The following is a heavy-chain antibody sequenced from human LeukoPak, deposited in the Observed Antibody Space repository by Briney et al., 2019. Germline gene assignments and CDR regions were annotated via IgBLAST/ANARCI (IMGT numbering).Heavy chain of an antibody. V-gene: IGHV3-30*18. J-gene: IGHJ3*02. CDR3: AKEFLAYDAFDI. Sequence: PGGSLRLSCAASGFTFSSYGMHWVRQAPGKGLEWVAVISYDGSNKYYADSVKGRFTISRDNSKNSLYLQMNSLRTEDTALYYCAKEFLAYDAFDIWGQGTMVTVSS. CDR2: ISYDGSNK. CDR1: GFTFSSYG.